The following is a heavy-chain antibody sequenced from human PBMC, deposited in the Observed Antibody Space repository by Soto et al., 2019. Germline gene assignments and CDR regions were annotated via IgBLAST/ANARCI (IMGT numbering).Heavy chain of an antibody. CDR1: GFSFRSYP. V-gene: IGHV3-30*04. J-gene: IGHJ3*02. CDR2: VSNDGNTK. CDR3: ARDAYIVGPPRGSPFDM. D-gene: IGHD1-26*01. Sequence: QEQLVESGGGVVQPGRSLRLSCAASGFSFRSYPMHWVRQAPGKGLEWVAFVSNDGNTKYYADSVKGRFTISRDNSKNTLSLQMDSLRADDAAVYYCARDAYIVGPPRGSPFDMWGQGTMVTVSS.